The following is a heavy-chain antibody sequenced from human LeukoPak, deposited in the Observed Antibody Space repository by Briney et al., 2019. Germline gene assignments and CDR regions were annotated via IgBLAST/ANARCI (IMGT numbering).Heavy chain of an antibody. CDR2: ISGSGGST. D-gene: IGHD3-22*01. V-gene: IGHV3-23*01. CDR3: AKGSVPITMIVVVTPFDY. CDR1: GFTFGSYA. Sequence: SGGSLRLSCAASGFTFGSYAMSWVRQAPGKGLEWVSAISGSGGSTYYADSVKGRFTISRDNSKNTLYLQMNSLRAEDTGVYYCAKGSVPITMIVVVTPFDYWGQGTLVTVSS. J-gene: IGHJ4*02.